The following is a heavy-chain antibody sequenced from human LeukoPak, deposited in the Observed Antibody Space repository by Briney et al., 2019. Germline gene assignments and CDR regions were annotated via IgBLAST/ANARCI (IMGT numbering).Heavy chain of an antibody. D-gene: IGHD3-10*01. V-gene: IGHV3-30*02. CDR3: AKGELRVYYYMDV. J-gene: IGHJ6*03. CDR1: GFTFSSYG. Sequence: GGSLRLSCAASGFTFSSYGMHWVRQAPGQGLEWVAFIRYDGSNKYYADSVKGRFTISRDNSKNTLYLQMNSLRAEDTAVYYCAKGELRVYYYMDVWGKGTTVTVSS. CDR2: IRYDGSNK.